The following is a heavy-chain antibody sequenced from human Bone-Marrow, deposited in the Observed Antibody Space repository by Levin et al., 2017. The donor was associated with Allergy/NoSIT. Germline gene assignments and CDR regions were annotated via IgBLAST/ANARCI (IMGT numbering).Heavy chain of an antibody. CDR2: MHSSGAT. CDR3: ARHVWRYSDYEGDDY. D-gene: IGHD5-12*01. V-gene: IGHV4-39*01. CDR1: GGSMSISSYY. Sequence: SETLSLRCTVSGGSMSISSYYWAWIRQPPGKGLEWIGSMHSSGATYYNPSLQSRVIMSADTSKSQFSLKLESVTAADTAVYYCARHVWRYSDYEGDDYWGQGTLVTVSS. J-gene: IGHJ4*02.